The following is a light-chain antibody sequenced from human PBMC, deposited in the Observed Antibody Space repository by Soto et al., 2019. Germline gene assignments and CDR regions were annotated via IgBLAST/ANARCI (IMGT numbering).Light chain of an antibody. CDR2: GVS. V-gene: IGKV3-20*01. CDR1: QSLGSSY. J-gene: IGKJ4*01. CDR3: QHYGNSPGLT. Sequence: EVVLTQSPGTLALSPGERATLSCRASQSLGSSYLAWYQQRPGQTPRLLMYGVSSRATGTPDRFSGSGSGTDFTLTISRLEPEDSGVYYCQHYGNSPGLTFGGGTKVDIK.